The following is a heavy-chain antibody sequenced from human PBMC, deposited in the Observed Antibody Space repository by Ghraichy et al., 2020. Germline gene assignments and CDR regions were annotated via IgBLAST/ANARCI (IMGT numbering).Heavy chain of an antibody. Sequence: SQTLSLTCAISGDTVSSDSAAWNWIRQSPSRGLEWLGRTYYRSNWYSDYAVSVKSRITFNPDTSKNQFSLQLNSVSPEDTAVYYCARGVGGFYYAMDVWGQGTTVTVSS. V-gene: IGHV6-1*01. CDR1: GDTVSSDSAA. CDR3: ARGVGGFYYAMDV. J-gene: IGHJ6*02. CDR2: TYYRSNWYS.